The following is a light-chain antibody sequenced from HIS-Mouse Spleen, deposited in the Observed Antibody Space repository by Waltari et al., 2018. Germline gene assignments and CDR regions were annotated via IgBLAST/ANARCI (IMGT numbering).Light chain of an antibody. CDR1: ALPKKY. V-gene: IGLV3-10*01. Sequence: SYELPQPPSVSVSPGQTARITFSGDALPKKYAYWYQQKSGQAPVLVIYEDSKRPTGIPERFSGSSSGTMATLTISGAQVEDEADYYCYSTDSSGNHRVFGGGTKLTVL. J-gene: IGLJ2*01. CDR2: EDS. CDR3: YSTDSSGNHRV.